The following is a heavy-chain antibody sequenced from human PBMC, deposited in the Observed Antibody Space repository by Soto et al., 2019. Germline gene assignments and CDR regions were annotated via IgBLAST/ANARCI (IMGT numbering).Heavy chain of an antibody. Sequence: QVQLVESGGGVVQPERSLRLSCAASGFTSSNYAMHWVRQARGTGLEWVAVISNDGSNPYYADSVKGRVTISRDTSKNTLYLQMNSLRPEDTAVYYCARTGYDSSGYFVEYYLDYWGQGTLVTVSS. CDR2: ISNDGSNP. V-gene: IGHV3-30-3*01. CDR1: GFTSSNYA. CDR3: ARTGYDSSGYFVEYYLDY. J-gene: IGHJ4*02. D-gene: IGHD3-22*01.